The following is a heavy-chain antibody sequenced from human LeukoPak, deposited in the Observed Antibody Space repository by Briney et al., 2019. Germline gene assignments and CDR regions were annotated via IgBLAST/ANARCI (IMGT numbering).Heavy chain of an antibody. J-gene: IGHJ3*02. CDR2: SNAGNGNT. CDR1: GYTFTSYA. V-gene: IGHV1-3*02. D-gene: IGHD1-26*01. CDR3: ARQSPWGAFDI. Sequence: GASVNVSCMASGYTFTSYAMHWVRQAPGQRLEWMGWSNAGNGNTKYSQEFQGRVTITRDTSASTAYMELSSLRSEDMAVYYCARQSPWGAFDIWGQGTMVTVSS.